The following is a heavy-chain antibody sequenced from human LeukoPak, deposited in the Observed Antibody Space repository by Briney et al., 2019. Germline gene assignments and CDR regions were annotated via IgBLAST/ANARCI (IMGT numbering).Heavy chain of an antibody. CDR1: GFTFSSYG. Sequence: GGSLRLSCAASGFTFSSYGMHWLRQAPGKGLEWASAISGNGGSTFYADSVKGRFNISRDNSKNTLSLQMNSLRAEDTAVYYCAKTMYTYGLFYLDYWGQATLVTVSS. CDR3: AKTMYTYGLFYLDY. D-gene: IGHD5-18*01. CDR2: ISGNGGST. V-gene: IGHV3-23*01. J-gene: IGHJ4*02.